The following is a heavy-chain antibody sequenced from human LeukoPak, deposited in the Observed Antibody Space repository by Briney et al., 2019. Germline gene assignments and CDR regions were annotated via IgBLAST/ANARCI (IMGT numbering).Heavy chain of an antibody. CDR1: GGSFSGFY. J-gene: IGHJ2*01. D-gene: IGHD3-16*02. CDR3: ARVVWYLDL. CDR2: INHSGST. Sequence: SETLSLTCAVYGGSFSGFYWSWIRQPAGKGLEWIGEINHSGSTNYNPSLKSRVTISVDTSKNQFPLKLNSVTAADTAVYYCARVVWYLDLWGRGTLVTVSS. V-gene: IGHV4-34*01.